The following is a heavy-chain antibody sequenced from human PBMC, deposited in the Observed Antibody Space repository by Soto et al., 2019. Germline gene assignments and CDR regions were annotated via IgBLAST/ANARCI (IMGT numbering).Heavy chain of an antibody. V-gene: IGHV4-30-4*01. CDR2: IYYSGST. J-gene: IGHJ4*02. CDR3: ARDGGGYSYGSFDY. D-gene: IGHD5-18*01. CDR1: GGSISSGDYY. Sequence: PSETLSLTCTVSGGSISSGDYYWSWIRQPPGKGLEWIGYIYYSGSTYYNPSLKSRVTISVDTSKNQFSLKLSSVTAADTAVYYCARDGGGYSYGSFDYWGQGTLVTVSS.